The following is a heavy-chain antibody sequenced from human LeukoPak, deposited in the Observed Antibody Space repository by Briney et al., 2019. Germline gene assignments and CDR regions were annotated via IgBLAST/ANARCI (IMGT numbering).Heavy chain of an antibody. V-gene: IGHV4-59*01. J-gene: IGHJ4*02. D-gene: IGHD2-15*01. Sequence: SETLSLTCTVSGGSISSYYWSWIRQPPGKGLEWIGYIYYSGSTNYNPSLKSRVTISVDTSRNQFSLRLSSVTAADTAVYYCARYCSGGSCLHDYGDYVLDYWGQGTLVTVSS. CDR1: GGSISSYY. CDR2: IYYSGST. CDR3: ARYCSGGSCLHDYGDYVLDY.